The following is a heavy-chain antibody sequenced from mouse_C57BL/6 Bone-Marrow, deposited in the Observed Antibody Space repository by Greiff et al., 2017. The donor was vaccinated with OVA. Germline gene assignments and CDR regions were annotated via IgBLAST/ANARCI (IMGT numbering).Heavy chain of an antibody. CDR2: IHPNSGST. Sequence: QVQLQQPGAELVKPGASVKLSCKASGYTFTSYWMHWVKQRPGQGLEWIGMIHPNSGSTNYNEKFKSKATLTVDKSSSTAYMQLSSLTSEDSAVYYGANYYYGSSYDYFDYWGQGTTLTVSS. J-gene: IGHJ2*01. CDR1: GYTFTSYW. CDR3: ANYYYGSSYDYFDY. D-gene: IGHD1-1*01. V-gene: IGHV1-64*01.